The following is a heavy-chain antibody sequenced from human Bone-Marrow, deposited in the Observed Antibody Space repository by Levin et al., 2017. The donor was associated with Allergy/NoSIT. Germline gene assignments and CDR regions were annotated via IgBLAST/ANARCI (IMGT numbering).Heavy chain of an antibody. CDR3: TKVYTLENQADEK. J-gene: IGHJ4*02. CDR2: IKSKGGGETT. V-gene: IGHV3-15*07. Sequence: SGGSLRLSCVGSGFPFSHAWMNWVRQAPGQGLEWVGRIKSKGGGETTDYAAAVTGRFSISRDDSKNTLYLQMNSLKTEDTGVYYCTKVYTLENQADEKWGQGTPVTVSS. CDR1: GFPFSHAW. D-gene: IGHD1-1*01.